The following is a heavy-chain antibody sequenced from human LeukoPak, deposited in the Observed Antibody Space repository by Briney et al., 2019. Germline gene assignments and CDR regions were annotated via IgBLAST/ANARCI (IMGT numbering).Heavy chain of an antibody. D-gene: IGHD3-10*01. CDR2: IYHSGST. CDR3: ARISGAWYYYYMDV. V-gene: IGHV4-39*07. J-gene: IGHJ6*03. CDR1: GGSISSSSYY. Sequence: SETLSLTCTVSGGSISSSSYYWGWIRQPPGKGLEWIGSIYHSGSTYYNPSLKSRVTISVDTSKNQFSLKLSSVTAADTAVYYCARISGAWYYYYMDVWGKGTTVTVSS.